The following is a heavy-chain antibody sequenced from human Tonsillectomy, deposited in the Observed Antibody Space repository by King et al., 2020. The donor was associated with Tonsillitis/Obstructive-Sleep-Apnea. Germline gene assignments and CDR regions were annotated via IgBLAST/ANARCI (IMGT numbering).Heavy chain of an antibody. CDR2: FYYSGST. J-gene: IGHJ3*02. D-gene: IGHD2-21*01. V-gene: IGHV4-39*01. Sequence: QLQESGPGLVKPSETLSLTCTVSGGSISSSSYYWGWIRQPPGNGLEWIGSFYYSGSTYYNPSLKSRVTISVDTSKNQFSLKLSSVTAADTAVYYCARHLSYCGGDCYPDAFDIWGQGTMVTVSS. CDR3: ARHLSYCGGDCYPDAFDI. CDR1: GGSISSSSYY.